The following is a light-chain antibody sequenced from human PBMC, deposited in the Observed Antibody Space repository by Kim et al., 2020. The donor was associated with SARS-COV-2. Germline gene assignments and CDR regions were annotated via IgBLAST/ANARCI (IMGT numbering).Light chain of an antibody. CDR3: QQYNNWPPWT. CDR1: KRVSSN. CDR2: GAS. J-gene: IGKJ1*01. V-gene: IGKV3-15*01. Sequence: SPGESGTLSCRASKRVSSNLAWYQQKPGQAPRILIYGASTRATGIPARFSGSGSGTEFTLTISSLQSEDFAVYYCQQYNNWPPWTFGQGTKVDIK.